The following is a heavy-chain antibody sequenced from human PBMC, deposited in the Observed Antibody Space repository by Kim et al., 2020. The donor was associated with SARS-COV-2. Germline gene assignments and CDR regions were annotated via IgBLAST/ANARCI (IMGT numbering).Heavy chain of an antibody. V-gene: IGHV4-39*01. J-gene: IGHJ4*02. Sequence: SETLSLTCTVSGGSISSSSYYWGWIRQPPGKGLEWIGSIYYSGSTYYNPSLKSRVTISVDTSKNQFSLKLSSVTAADTAVYYCARHCPYTMIVVVTPYYFDYWGQGTLVTVSS. CDR3: ARHCPYTMIVVVTPYYFDY. CDR1: GGSISSSSYY. D-gene: IGHD3-22*01. CDR2: IYYSGST.